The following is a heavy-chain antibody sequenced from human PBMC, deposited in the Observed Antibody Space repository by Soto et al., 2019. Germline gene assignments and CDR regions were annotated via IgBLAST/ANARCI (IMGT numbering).Heavy chain of an antibody. CDR1: GLTFSTYW. CDR3: TGDNSGSLDY. CDR2: INQDVSRN. Sequence: GSLRLSCAASGLTFSTYWMSCARQAPVKGIEWVAHINQDVSRNYHVDSVKGRCHISRDNARNSLYLQMKSLRGEDTAVYSWTGDNSGSLDYWATGTLVTVYS. J-gene: IGHJ4*02. V-gene: IGHV3-7*01. D-gene: IGHD3-10*01.